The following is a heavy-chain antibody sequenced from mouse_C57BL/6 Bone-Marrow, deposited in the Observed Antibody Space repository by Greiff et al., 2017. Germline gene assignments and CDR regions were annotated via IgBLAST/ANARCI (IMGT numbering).Heavy chain of an antibody. CDR1: GFNIKDYY. J-gene: IGHJ2*01. D-gene: IGHD1-1*01. CDR3: ARSPYDSSHFDY. V-gene: IGHV14-2*01. Sequence: EVQLQQSGAELVKPGASVKLSCTASGFNIKDYYMHWVKQRTEQGLEWIGRIDPEDGDTKYAPKFQGKATITADTSSNTAYLPLSSLTSEDTAVYYCARSPYDSSHFDYWGQGTTLTVSS. CDR2: IDPEDGDT.